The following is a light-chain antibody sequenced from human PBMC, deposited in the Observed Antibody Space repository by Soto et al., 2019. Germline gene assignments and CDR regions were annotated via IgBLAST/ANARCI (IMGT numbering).Light chain of an antibody. J-gene: IGKJ1*01. CDR2: SAS. Sequence: EIVMTQSPATLSVSQGERATLSCRASQSVSSNLAWYQQKPGQAPKLLIYSASTRATGIPARFSGSGSGTEFTLTISSLQSEDFAVYYCQQYNNWPPVTFGQGTKVDIK. CDR3: QQYNNWPPVT. V-gene: IGKV3-15*01. CDR1: QSVSSN.